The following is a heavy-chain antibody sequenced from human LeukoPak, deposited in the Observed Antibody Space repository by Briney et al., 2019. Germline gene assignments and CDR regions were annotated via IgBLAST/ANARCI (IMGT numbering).Heavy chain of an antibody. Sequence: ASVKVSCKASGFTFTSFGFSWVRQAPGQGLEWMGWISAYNGNTNYAQNLQGRVTMTTDASTSTVYMELRSLRSDDTAMYYCGRLYPVARIQLWSLDYWGQGTLVTVSS. V-gene: IGHV1-18*01. CDR3: GRLYPVARIQLWSLDY. CDR2: ISAYNGNT. J-gene: IGHJ4*02. D-gene: IGHD5-18*01. CDR1: GFTFTSFG.